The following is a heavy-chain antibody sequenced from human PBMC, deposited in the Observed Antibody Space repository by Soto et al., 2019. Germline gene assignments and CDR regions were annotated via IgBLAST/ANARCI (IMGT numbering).Heavy chain of an antibody. J-gene: IGHJ4*02. Sequence: QLQLQESGLGLVKASETLSLTCTVSGGSISSGSYYWGWIRQPPGKGLGWIGSIYYSGSTYYNPSLKSRVTISVDTSKNQFSLKLTSVTAADTAVYYCARQSVGASGTYGVGDWGQGALVTVSS. CDR1: GGSISSGSYY. CDR3: ARQSVGASGTYGVGD. D-gene: IGHD3-10*01. CDR2: IYYSGST. V-gene: IGHV4-39*01.